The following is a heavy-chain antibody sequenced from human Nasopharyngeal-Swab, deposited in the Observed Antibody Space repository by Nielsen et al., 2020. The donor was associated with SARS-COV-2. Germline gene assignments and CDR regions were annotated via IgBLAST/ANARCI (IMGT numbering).Heavy chain of an antibody. CDR2: ISWNRDSI. Sequence: SLKISCAASGFTFDDYAMHWVRQAPGKSLEWVSGISWNRDSIGYADSVKGRFTMSRDNAKNSLYLQMNSLRDEDTALYYCAKDRLYPEVKWGNSMDVWGQGTTVTVSS. J-gene: IGHJ6*02. CDR3: AKDRLYPEVKWGNSMDV. D-gene: IGHD1-26*01. CDR1: GFTFDDYA. V-gene: IGHV3-9*01.